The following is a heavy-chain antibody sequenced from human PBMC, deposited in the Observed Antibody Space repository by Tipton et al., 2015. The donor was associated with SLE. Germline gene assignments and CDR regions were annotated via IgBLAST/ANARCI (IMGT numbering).Heavy chain of an antibody. CDR1: GGSISSGSYY. CDR2: IYTSGST. Sequence: TLSLTCTVSGGSISSGSYYWSWIRRPAGKGLEWIGYIYTSGSTNYNPSLMSRVTISVDTSKNQFSLKLSSVTAADTAVYYCARDQGTGGAFDIWGQGTMVTVSS. D-gene: IGHD7-27*01. J-gene: IGHJ3*02. V-gene: IGHV4-61*09. CDR3: ARDQGTGGAFDI.